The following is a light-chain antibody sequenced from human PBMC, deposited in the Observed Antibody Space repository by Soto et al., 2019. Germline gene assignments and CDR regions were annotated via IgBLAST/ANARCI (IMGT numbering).Light chain of an antibody. CDR1: QRLSSY. Sequence: EIVLTQSPATLSLSPGERATLSCRASQRLSSYLAWYQQKPGQAPRLLIYDASNRATGIPARFSVSGSGTDFTLTISILEPEDFAVYYWQHRNNWPGFTFGPGTKGDIK. J-gene: IGKJ3*01. CDR3: QHRNNWPGFT. CDR2: DAS. V-gene: IGKV3-11*01.